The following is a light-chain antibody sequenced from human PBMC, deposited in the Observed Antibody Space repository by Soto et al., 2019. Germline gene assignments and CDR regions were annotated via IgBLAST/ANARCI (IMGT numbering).Light chain of an antibody. J-gene: IGLJ3*02. CDR1: SSNIGRNY. V-gene: IGLV1-47*01. Sequence: QSVLSQPPLASGTPGQRVTISCSGSSSNIGRNYVYWYQQVPGTAPKLLIFRNNQRPSGVPDRFSGSKSGTSASLAISGLRSEDEADYFCAAWDYSLSGYWVFGGGTKVTVL. CDR3: AAWDYSLSGYWV. CDR2: RNN.